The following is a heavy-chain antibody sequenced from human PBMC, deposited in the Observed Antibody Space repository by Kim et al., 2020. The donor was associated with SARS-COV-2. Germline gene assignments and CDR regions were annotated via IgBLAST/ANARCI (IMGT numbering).Heavy chain of an antibody. J-gene: IGHJ3*02. Sequence: GGSLRLSCAASGFTFSDYYMSWIRQAPGKGLEWVSYISSSSSYTNYADSVKGRFTISRDNAKNSLYLQMNSLRAEDTAVYYCASQLVYYDSRAFDIWGQGTMVTVSS. D-gene: IGHD3-22*01. V-gene: IGHV3-11*03. CDR1: GFTFSDYY. CDR2: ISSSSSYT. CDR3: ASQLVYYDSRAFDI.